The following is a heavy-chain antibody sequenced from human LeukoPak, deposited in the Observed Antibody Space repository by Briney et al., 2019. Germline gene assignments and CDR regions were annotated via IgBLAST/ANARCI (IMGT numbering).Heavy chain of an antibody. D-gene: IGHD3-22*01. CDR2: ISGSGGST. J-gene: IGHJ4*02. V-gene: IGHV3-23*01. CDR3: AKVLPPGYYYDSSGYYDY. CDR1: GFTFSSYG. Sequence: GGSLRLSCAASGFTFSSYGMHWVRQAPGKGLEWVSAISGSGGSTYYADSVKGRFTISRDNSKNTLYLQMNSLRAEDTAVYYCAKVLPPGYYYDSSGYYDYWGQGTLVTVSS.